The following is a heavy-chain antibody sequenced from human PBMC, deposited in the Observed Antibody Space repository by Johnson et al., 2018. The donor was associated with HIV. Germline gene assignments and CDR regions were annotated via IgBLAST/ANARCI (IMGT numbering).Heavy chain of an antibody. D-gene: IGHD3-3*01. Sequence: QVQLVESGGGVVQPERSLRLSCSASAFTFSRHAMHWVRQAPGKGLEWVAVISYDGSNQYYADSVKGRFTISRDNSKNTVFLQMNSLRPEDTAMYYCAAYYDFWSGSYTSGFDIWGQGTMVTVSS. J-gene: IGHJ3*02. CDR1: AFTFSRHA. CDR2: ISYDGSNQ. CDR3: AAYYDFWSGSYTSGFDI. V-gene: IGHV3-30*04.